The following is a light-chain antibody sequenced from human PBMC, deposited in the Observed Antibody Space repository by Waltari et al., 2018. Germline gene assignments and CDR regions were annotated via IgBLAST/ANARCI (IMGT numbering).Light chain of an antibody. Sequence: SALTQPRSVSGSPGQSGTISCTGTTSDVGGYNYVSWYQHHPGKAPKLMIFDVTHRPSGVPDRFSDCKSANTASLTISGLQAEDEADYYCCSFAGTYTWVVGGGTKVTVL. V-gene: IGLV2-11*01. J-gene: IGLJ3*02. CDR3: CSFAGTYTWV. CDR2: DVT. CDR1: TSDVGGYNY.